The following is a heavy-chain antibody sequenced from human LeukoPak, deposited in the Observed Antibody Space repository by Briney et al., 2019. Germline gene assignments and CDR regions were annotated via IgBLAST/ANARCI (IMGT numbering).Heavy chain of an antibody. D-gene: IGHD2-15*01. CDR2: IYYSVTT. CDR1: GGSFSGYY. Sequence: PSETLSLTCAVYGGSFSGYYWGWIRQPPGKGLEWIGSIYYSVTTYYSPSLEGRVTISVDTSKDQFSLKLNSVTAADTAVYYCARQAYCSGGSCYSGGTEIDYWGQGTLVTVSS. CDR3: ARQAYCSGGSCYSGGTEIDY. J-gene: IGHJ4*02. V-gene: IGHV4-39*01.